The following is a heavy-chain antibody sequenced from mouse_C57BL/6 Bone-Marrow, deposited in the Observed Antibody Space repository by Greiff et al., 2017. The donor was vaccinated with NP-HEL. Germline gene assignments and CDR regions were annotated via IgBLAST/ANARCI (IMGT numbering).Heavy chain of an antibody. CDR3: ARRWANWDGAWVAY. CDR2: ISSGGSYT. D-gene: IGHD4-1*01. V-gene: IGHV5-6*01. J-gene: IGHJ3*01. Sequence: EVQRVESGGDLVKPGGSLKLSCAASGFTFSSYGMSWVRQTPDKRLEWVATISSGGSYTYYPDSVKGRFTISRDNAKNTLYLQMSSLKSEDTAMYYCARRWANWDGAWVAYGGQGTLVTVSA. CDR1: GFTFSSYG.